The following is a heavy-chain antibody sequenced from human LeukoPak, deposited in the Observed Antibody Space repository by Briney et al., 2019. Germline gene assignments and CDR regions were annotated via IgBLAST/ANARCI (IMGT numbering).Heavy chain of an antibody. CDR1: GGTFISYA. CDR3: ARDGQILTGYMTFDY. D-gene: IGHD3-9*01. Sequence: ASVKVSCKASGGTFISYAISWVRQAPGQGREWMRGIIPIFGTANYAQKFQGRVTITADESTSTAYMELSSLRSEDTAVYYCARDGQILTGYMTFDYWGQGTLVTVSS. CDR2: IIPIFGTA. J-gene: IGHJ4*02. V-gene: IGHV1-69*13.